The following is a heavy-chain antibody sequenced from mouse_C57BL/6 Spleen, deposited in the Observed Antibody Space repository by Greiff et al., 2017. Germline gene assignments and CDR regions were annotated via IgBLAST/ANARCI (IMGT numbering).Heavy chain of an antibody. Sequence: QVQLQQSGAELARPGASVKLSCEASGYTFTSYGISWVKQRTGQGLEWIGEIYPRSGNTYYNEKFKGKATLTADKSSSTAYMELRSLTSEDSAVYFCAPLLRSYYFDYWGQGTTLTVSS. J-gene: IGHJ2*01. D-gene: IGHD1-1*01. CDR3: APLLRSYYFDY. CDR2: IYPRSGNT. V-gene: IGHV1-81*01. CDR1: GYTFTSYG.